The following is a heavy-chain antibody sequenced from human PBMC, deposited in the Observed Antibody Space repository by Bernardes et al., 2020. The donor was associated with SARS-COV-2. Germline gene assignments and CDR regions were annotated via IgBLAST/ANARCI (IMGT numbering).Heavy chain of an antibody. Sequence: SETLSLTCSVSSGSISRYSWFWIRQPPGKGLEYIGDIYYNGSANYNPSLKSRVTISVDTSKNQLSLKMTSVTAADTAVYYCARDDLYINGGNNWFDPWGQGALVIVSS. CDR3: ARDDLYINGGNNWFDP. CDR2: IYYNGSA. D-gene: IGHD2-15*01. J-gene: IGHJ5*02. CDR1: SGSISRYS. V-gene: IGHV4-59*12.